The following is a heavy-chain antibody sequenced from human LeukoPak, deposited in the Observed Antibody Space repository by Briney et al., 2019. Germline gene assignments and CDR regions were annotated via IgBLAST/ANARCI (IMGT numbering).Heavy chain of an antibody. CDR2: INTNTGNP. D-gene: IGHD6-13*01. J-gene: IGHJ4*02. Sequence: GASVKVSCKASGYTFTKYAVNWVRQAPGQGLEWMGWINTNTGNPTYAQGFTGRFVFSLDTSVTTAYLQISSLKAEDTAVYYCAGLAAAGPFDYWGQGTLVTVSS. V-gene: IGHV7-4-1*02. CDR1: GYTFTKYA. CDR3: AGLAAAGPFDY.